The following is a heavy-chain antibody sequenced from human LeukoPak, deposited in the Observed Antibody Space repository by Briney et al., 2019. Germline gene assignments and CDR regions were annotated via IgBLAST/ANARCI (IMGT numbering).Heavy chain of an antibody. CDR1: GVSFSGYY. Sequence: SETLSLTCAVYGVSFSGYYWSWIRQPPGKGLEWLGEINHSGSTNYNPSLKSRVTISVDTSKNQFSLKLSSVTAADTAVYYCAARPLLWFGELQDYWGQGTLVTVSS. CDR3: AARPLLWFGELQDY. CDR2: INHSGST. D-gene: IGHD3-10*01. V-gene: IGHV4-34*01. J-gene: IGHJ4*02.